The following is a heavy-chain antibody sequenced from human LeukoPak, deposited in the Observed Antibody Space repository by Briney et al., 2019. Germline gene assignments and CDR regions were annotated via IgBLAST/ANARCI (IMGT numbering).Heavy chain of an antibody. V-gene: IGHV1-2*02. CDR2: INPNSGGT. CDR1: GYTFTGYY. CDR3: ATDRLRDGWLVRY. D-gene: IGHD6-19*01. J-gene: IGHJ4*02. Sequence: ASVKVSCKASGYTFTGYYMHWVRQAPGQGLEWMGWINPNSGGTNYAQKFQGRVTMTRDTSISTAYMELSSLRSEDTAVYYCATDRLRDGWLVRYWGQGTLVTVSS.